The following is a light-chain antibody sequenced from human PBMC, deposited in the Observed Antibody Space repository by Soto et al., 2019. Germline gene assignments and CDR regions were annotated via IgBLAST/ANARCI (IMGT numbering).Light chain of an antibody. V-gene: IGKV3-11*01. Sequence: EIVLTQSPATLSLSPGERATLSCMASQSVSSYLSWYQQKPGQAPRLLIYDASNRATGIPARFSGSGSGTDCTLTISRLEPEDFAVYYCQQRSNWGVTFGPGTKVDIK. CDR3: QQRSNWGVT. CDR2: DAS. CDR1: QSVSSY. J-gene: IGKJ3*01.